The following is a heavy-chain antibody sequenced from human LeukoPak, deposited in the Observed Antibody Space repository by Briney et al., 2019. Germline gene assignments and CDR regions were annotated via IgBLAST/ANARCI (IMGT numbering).Heavy chain of an antibody. CDR2: INHSGST. Sequence: PSETLSLTCAVYGGSFSGYYWSWIRQPAGKGLEWIGEINHSGSTNYNPSLQSRVTISADTSKNQFSLNLRSVIAADTAVYYCARAVMVRGTWGMDVWGQGTTVTVSS. CDR3: ARAVMVRGTWGMDV. J-gene: IGHJ6*02. V-gene: IGHV4-34*01. CDR1: GGSFSGYY. D-gene: IGHD3-10*01.